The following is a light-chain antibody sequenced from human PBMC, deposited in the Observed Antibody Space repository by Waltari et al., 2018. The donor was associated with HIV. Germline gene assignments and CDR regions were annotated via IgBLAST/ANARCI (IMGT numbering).Light chain of an antibody. V-gene: IGLV1-47*01. CDR2: ANK. CDR3: AVWDDTLRGGV. J-gene: IGLJ2*01. CDR1: SSNIGSYS. Sequence: QSVLTQPPSASGTHGQRVTISCSGGSSNIGSYSVNWYKQFPGAAPELLVYANKQLPSGFPDRFSGSKSGTSASLAISGLRSEDEADYYCAVWDDTLRGGVFGGGTKLTVL.